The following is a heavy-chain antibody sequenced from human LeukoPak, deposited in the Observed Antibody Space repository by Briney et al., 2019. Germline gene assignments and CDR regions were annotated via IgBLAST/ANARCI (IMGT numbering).Heavy chain of an antibody. V-gene: IGHV1-69*01. J-gene: IGHJ6*03. CDR1: GCTFSIYA. CDR3: ARDRPQPSNIVVVPAALYYMDV. CDR2: IIPIFGTA. D-gene: IGHD2-2*01. Sequence: GASVKVSCKASGCTFSIYAISWVRQAPGQGLEWMGGIIPIFGTANYAQKFQGRVTLTADESTSTAYMELSSLRSEDTAVYYCARDRPQPSNIVVVPAALYYMDVWGKGTTVTVSS.